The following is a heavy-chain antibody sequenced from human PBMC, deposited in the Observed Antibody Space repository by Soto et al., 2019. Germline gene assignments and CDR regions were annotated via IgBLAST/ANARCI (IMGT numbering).Heavy chain of an antibody. CDR2: IDSDGSST. CDR3: AKDFHPFAPAMVKLYFDY. Sequence: PGGSLRLSCAASGFTFSDYWMNWVRQAPGKGLVWVSRIDSDGSSTSYADSVKGRFTISRDNSKNTLYLQMNSLRAEDTAVYYCAKDFHPFAPAMVKLYFDYWGQGTLVTVSS. J-gene: IGHJ4*02. V-gene: IGHV3-74*01. CDR1: GFTFSDYW. D-gene: IGHD5-18*01.